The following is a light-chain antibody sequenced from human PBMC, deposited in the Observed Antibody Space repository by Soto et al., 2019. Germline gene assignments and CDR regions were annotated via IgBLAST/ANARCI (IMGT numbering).Light chain of an antibody. CDR3: SSYTDTSTVI. J-gene: IGLJ2*01. CDR2: DVT. Sequence: QSVLTQPASVSGSPGQSITISCTGTRRDVGVFNYVSWYQQHPGEAPKLLIFDVTYRPSGVSTRFSGSKSGSTASLTISGLQADDEADYYCSSYTDTSTVIFGGGTKLTVL. V-gene: IGLV2-14*03. CDR1: RRDVGVFNY.